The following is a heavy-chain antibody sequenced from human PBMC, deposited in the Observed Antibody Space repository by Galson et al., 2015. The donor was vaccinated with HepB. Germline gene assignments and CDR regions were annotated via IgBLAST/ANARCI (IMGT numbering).Heavy chain of an antibody. CDR3: ARSSWRGGTNTD. D-gene: IGHD3-10*01. CDR2: IHGSSSTI. CDR1: GFTFSVYS. J-gene: IGHJ4*02. Sequence: SLRLSCAASGFTFSVYSMNWVRQAPGKGLEWVSYIHGSSSTIYYADSVKGRFTISRHNSKNNFYLQMNSLRTNDTAVYYCARSSWRGGTNTDWGQGTLVTVSS. V-gene: IGHV3-48*01.